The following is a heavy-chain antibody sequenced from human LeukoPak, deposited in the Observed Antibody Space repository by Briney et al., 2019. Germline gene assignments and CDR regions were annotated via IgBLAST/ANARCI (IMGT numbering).Heavy chain of an antibody. D-gene: IGHD4-4*01. CDR2: INPNSGGT. CDR1: GYTFTGYY. CDR3: AREESNRFDP. J-gene: IGHJ5*02. V-gene: IGHV1-2*02. Sequence: ASVKVSCKASGYTFTGYYMNWVRQAPGQGLGWMGWINPNSGGTNYAQKFQGRVTMTRDTSISTAYMELSRLRSDDTAVYYCAREESNRFDPWGQGTLVTVSS.